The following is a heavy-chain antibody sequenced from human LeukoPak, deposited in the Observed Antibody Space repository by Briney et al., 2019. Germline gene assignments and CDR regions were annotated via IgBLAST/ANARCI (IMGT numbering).Heavy chain of an antibody. V-gene: IGHV3-53*01. CDR3: ARNLRGYTYGSFDC. D-gene: IGHD5-18*01. CDR2: IYSGGST. Sequence: GGSLRLSCAASGFTVSSSYMSWVRQAPGKGLEWVSVIYSGGSTYYTPSVKGWFTISRDNSQNTLYLQIDSLRADDTALYFCARNLRGYTYGSFDCWGQGTLVTVSS. J-gene: IGHJ4*02. CDR1: GFTVSSSY.